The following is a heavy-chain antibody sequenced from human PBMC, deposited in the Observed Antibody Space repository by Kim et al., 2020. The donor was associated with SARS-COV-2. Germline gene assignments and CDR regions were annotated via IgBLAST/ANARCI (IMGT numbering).Heavy chain of an antibody. Sequence: ASVKVSCKASGYSFTDYYVHWVRQAPGQGLEWMGWINPNSGGTKYAQKFQGRVTMTTDTSISTAYMEVRSLRSDDMAVYFCATALGYCRGGSCYPWGQGTLVTVSS. D-gene: IGHD2-15*01. CDR3: ATALGYCRGGSCYP. CDR1: GYSFTDYY. CDR2: INPNSGGT. J-gene: IGHJ5*02. V-gene: IGHV1-2*02.